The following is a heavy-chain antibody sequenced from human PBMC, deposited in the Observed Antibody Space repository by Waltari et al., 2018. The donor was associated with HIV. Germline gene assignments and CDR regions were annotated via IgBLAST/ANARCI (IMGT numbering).Heavy chain of an antibody. Sequence: EVHLAESGGGLVQPGESLRISCAVSGLSGATSALTWVRQAPGRGLQGVSSIGTSDNSTYYLDSVRGRFLISRDDSQTVSLQMDRLTTNDTAVYYCASEAAVSAGPLDSWGQGIAVIVSS. D-gene: IGHD6-19*01. CDR2: IGTSDNST. CDR1: GLSGATSA. J-gene: IGHJ4*02. V-gene: IGHV3-23*05. CDR3: ASEAAVSAGPLDS.